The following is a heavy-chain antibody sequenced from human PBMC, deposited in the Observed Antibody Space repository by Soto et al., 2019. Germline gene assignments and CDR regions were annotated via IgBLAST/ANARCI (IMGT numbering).Heavy chain of an antibody. Sequence: QVQLVESGGGVVQPGRSLRLSCAASGFTFSSYGMHWVRQAPGKGLEWVAVISYDGRNKYYADSVKGRFTIARYNSKNTLYPQMNSLRAEDTAVYYCATRGIVGANTLDYWGQGTLVTVSS. CDR2: ISYDGRNK. V-gene: IGHV3-30*03. J-gene: IGHJ4*02. D-gene: IGHD1-26*01. CDR1: GFTFSSYG. CDR3: ATRGIVGANTLDY.